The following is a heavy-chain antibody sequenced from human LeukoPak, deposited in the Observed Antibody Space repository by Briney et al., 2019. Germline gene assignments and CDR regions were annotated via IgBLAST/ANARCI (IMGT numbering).Heavy chain of an antibody. CDR1: GGSISSGGYY. J-gene: IGHJ4*02. Sequence: SETLSLTCTVSGGSISSGGYYGSWIRQHPGKGLEWIGYIYYSGSTYYNPSLKSRVTISVDTSKNQFSLKLSSVTAADTAVYYCARVRGGYVFHFDYWGQGTLVTVSS. CDR3: ARVRGGYVFHFDY. V-gene: IGHV4-31*03. D-gene: IGHD5-12*01. CDR2: IYYSGST.